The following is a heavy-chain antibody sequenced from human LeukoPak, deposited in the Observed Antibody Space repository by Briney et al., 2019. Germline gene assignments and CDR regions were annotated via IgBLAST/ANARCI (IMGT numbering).Heavy chain of an antibody. CDR2: INHSGST. CDR3: ARCTDVGNSSGWYYVP. J-gene: IGHJ5*02. V-gene: IGHV4-34*01. D-gene: IGHD6-19*01. CDR1: GGPFSGYY. Sequence: SETLSLTCAVYGGPFSGYYWSWIRQPPGKGLEWIGEINHSGSTNYNPSLKSRVTISVDTSKNQFSLKLSSVTAADTAVYYCARCTDVGNSSGWYYVPWGQGTLVTVSS.